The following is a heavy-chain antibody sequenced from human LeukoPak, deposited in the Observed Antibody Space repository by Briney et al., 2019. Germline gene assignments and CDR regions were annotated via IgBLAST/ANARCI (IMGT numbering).Heavy chain of an antibody. J-gene: IGHJ3*02. CDR1: GYSFTSYW. D-gene: IGHD3-22*01. CDR2: IYPGDSDT. CDR3: ASAYDSSGYYSYDAFDI. Sequence: GESLKISCKGSGYSFTSYWIGWVRQMPGKGLEWMGIIYPGDSDTRYSPSFQGQVTISADKSISTAYLQWSSLKASDTAMYYCASAYDSSGYYSYDAFDIWGQGTMVTVSS. V-gene: IGHV5-51*01.